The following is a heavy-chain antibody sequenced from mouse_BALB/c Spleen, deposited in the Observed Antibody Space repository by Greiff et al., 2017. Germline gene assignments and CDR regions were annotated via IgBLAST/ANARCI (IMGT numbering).Heavy chain of an antibody. D-gene: IGHD2-2*01. Sequence: QVQLKQSAAELARPGASVKMSCKASGYTFTSYTMHWVKQRPGQGLEWIGYINPSSGYTEYNQKFKDKTTLTADKSSSTAYMQLSSLTSEDSAVYYCARSGGYPYYFDYWGQGTTLTVSS. CDR1: GYTFTSYT. V-gene: IGHV1-4*02. J-gene: IGHJ2*01. CDR3: ARSGGYPYYFDY. CDR2: INPSSGYT.